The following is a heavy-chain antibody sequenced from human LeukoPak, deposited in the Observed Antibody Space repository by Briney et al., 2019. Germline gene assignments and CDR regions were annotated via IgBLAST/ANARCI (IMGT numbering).Heavy chain of an antibody. J-gene: IGHJ4*02. D-gene: IGHD6-13*01. CDR2: INPNSGGT. CDR3: ARGSRGRWSSSWYR. Sequence: ASVKVSCKASGYTFTGDYMHWVRQAPGHGLESMGWINPNSGGTNYAQKFQGRVTMTRDTSISTAYMELSSLRSEDTAVYYCARGSRGRWSSSWYRWGQGTLVTVSS. CDR1: GYTFTGDY. V-gene: IGHV1-2*02.